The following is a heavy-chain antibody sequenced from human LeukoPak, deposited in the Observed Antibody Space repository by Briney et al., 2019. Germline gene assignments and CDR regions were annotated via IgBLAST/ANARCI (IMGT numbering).Heavy chain of an antibody. CDR3: AQDRRQQMAVGDYFQH. D-gene: IGHD6-13*01. CDR2: ISGSGGNT. J-gene: IGHJ1*01. Sequence: GGSLRLSCAASGFTFSSYAMTWVRQAPGKGLEWVSGISGSGGNTYYADSVKGRFTISRDNSKNTLYLQMSSLIVEDTAVYYCAQDRRQQMAVGDYFQHWGQGTLVTVPS. V-gene: IGHV3-23*01. CDR1: GFTFSSYA.